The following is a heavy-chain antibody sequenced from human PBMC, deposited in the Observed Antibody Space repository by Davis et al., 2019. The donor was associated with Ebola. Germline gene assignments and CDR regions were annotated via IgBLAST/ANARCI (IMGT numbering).Heavy chain of an antibody. V-gene: IGHV4-59*01. Sequence: PSESLSLTCTVSGGSISSYYWSWIRQPPGKGLEWIGYIYYSGSTNYNPSLKSRVTISVDTSKNQFSLKLSSVTAADTAVYYCARGRGAAAGRKPYYYYYYMDVWGKGTTVTVSS. D-gene: IGHD6-13*01. J-gene: IGHJ6*03. CDR3: ARGRGAAAGRKPYYYYYYMDV. CDR2: IYYSGST. CDR1: GGSISSYY.